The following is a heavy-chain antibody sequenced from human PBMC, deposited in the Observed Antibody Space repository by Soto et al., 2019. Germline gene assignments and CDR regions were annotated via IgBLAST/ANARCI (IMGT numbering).Heavy chain of an antibody. V-gene: IGHV4-61*01. CDR1: GVSVSSGSHY. CDR2: IYYSGST. Sequence: QVQLQESGPGLVKPSETLSVTCSVSGVSVSSGSHYWSWIRQSPGKGLEWIGFIYYSGSTNYNPSLKRRVTISVDTSKNQFCLKVTSLTAADTAVYFCARDPLGYSSSHFFDQWGQGTLVTVSS. J-gene: IGHJ4*02. D-gene: IGHD6-19*01. CDR3: ARDPLGYSSSHFFDQ.